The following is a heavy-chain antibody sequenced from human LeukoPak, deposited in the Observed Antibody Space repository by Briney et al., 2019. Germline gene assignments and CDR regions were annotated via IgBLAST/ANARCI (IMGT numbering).Heavy chain of an antibody. D-gene: IGHD6-19*01. CDR3: MTNGTVTVAGTKFNYFDY. Sequence: SETLSLTCTVSGGSIRMSTYYWGWIRQPPGKGLEWIGSIYHSGSTHYNPSLRSRVTMSVDTSKNQFTLTVTAVTAADTAVYYCMTNGTVTVAGTKFNYFDYWGQGALVTVSS. V-gene: IGHV4-39*01. J-gene: IGHJ4*02. CDR1: GGSIRMSTYY. CDR2: IYHSGST.